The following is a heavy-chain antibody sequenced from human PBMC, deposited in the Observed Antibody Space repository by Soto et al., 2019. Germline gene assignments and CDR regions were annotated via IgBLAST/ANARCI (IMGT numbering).Heavy chain of an antibody. J-gene: IGHJ5*02. CDR1: GGSISSSDYY. CDR3: ARASTGYSSSWYGWFDP. D-gene: IGHD6-13*01. CDR2: INHSGST. V-gene: IGHV4-39*07. Sequence: SETLSLTCTVSGGSISSSDYYWGWIRQPPGKGLEWIGEINHSGSTNYNPSLKSRVTISVDTSKNQFSLKLSSVTAADTAVYYCARASTGYSSSWYGWFDPWGQGTLVTVSS.